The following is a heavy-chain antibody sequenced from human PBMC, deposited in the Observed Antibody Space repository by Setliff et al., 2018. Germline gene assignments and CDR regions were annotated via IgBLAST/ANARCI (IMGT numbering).Heavy chain of an antibody. J-gene: IGHJ2*01. CDR3: ARDPPWELRYFDL. V-gene: IGHV3-7*01. Sequence: GSLRLSCAASGFTFSSYWMSWVRQAPGKGLEWVANIKQDGSEKYYVDSVKGRFAISRDNAKNSLYLQMNSLRAEDTAVYYCARDPPWELRYFDLWGRGTLVTVSS. CDR1: GFTFSSYW. CDR2: IKQDGSEK. D-gene: IGHD1-26*01.